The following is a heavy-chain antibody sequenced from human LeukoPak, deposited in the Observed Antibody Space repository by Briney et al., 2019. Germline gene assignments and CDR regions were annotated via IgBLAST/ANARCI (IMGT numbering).Heavy chain of an antibody. V-gene: IGHV3-21*04. Sequence: GGSLRLSCAASGFTFSSFTMNWVRQAPGKGLELVSSMSSSSSYIYYADSEKGRFTISRDNAKNSLYLQMSSLRAEDTALYYCAKDNVAGIAVAGTNYYYGMDVWGQGTAVTVSS. D-gene: IGHD6-19*01. CDR2: MSSSSSYI. CDR3: AKDNVAGIAVAGTNYYYGMDV. CDR1: GFTFSSFT. J-gene: IGHJ6*02.